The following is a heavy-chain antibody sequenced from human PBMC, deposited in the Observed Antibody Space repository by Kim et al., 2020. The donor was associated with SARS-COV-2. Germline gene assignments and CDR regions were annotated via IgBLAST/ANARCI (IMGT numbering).Heavy chain of an antibody. V-gene: IGHV3-11*06. D-gene: IGHD2-15*01. J-gene: IGHJ6*02. Sequence: YADYVKGRFTVSGDNTKNSLLLQVNGLRAEDTAVYYCAREAADMSFGMDVWGQGTTVTVSS. CDR3: AREAADMSFGMDV.